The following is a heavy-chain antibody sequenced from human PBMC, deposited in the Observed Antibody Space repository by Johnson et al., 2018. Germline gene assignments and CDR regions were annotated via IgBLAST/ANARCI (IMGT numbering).Heavy chain of an antibody. CDR1: GYTFSSYY. CDR2: INPSGGST. V-gene: IGHV1-46*01. J-gene: IGHJ6*02. CDR3: ARDLENYGMDV. Sequence: QVQLVQSGAEVKKPGASVKVSCKASGYTFSSYYMHWVRQAPGQGLEWMGIINPSGGSTSYAQKFQGRVTMTRDTSTSTVYMELNSLRAEDTAVYYCARDLENYGMDVWGQGTTVTVS.